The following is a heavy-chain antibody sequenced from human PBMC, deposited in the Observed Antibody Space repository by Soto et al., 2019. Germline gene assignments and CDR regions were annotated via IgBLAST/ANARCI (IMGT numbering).Heavy chain of an antibody. J-gene: IGHJ6*02. CDR3: AKSPGSHYYYAMDV. CDR1: GFIFSNYA. Sequence: EVQVLESGGGLVQPGGSLRLSCAASGFIFSNYAFNWVRQAPGKGLEWVSGISYSGGSTNYADSVKGRFTFSRDNSKNTLYLQMDSLRAEETAVYYCAKSPGSHYYYAMDVWGQGTTVTVSS. CDR2: ISYSGGST. V-gene: IGHV3-23*01.